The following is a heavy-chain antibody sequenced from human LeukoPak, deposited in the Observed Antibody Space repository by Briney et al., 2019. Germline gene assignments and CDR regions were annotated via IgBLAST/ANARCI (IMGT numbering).Heavy chain of an antibody. Sequence: SQTLSLTCAISGDSVSSNSAAWNWIRQSPSRGLEWLGRTYYRSKWYNDYAVSVKSRITINPDTSKNQFSLQLNSVTPEDTAVYYCARYPRHNWNYYYGMDVWGQGTTVTVSS. V-gene: IGHV6-1*01. CDR1: GDSVSSNSAA. D-gene: IGHD1-20*01. J-gene: IGHJ6*02. CDR3: ARYPRHNWNYYYGMDV. CDR2: TYYRSKWYN.